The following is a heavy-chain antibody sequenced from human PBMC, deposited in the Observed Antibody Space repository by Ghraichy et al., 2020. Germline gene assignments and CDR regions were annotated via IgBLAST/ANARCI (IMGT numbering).Heavy chain of an antibody. V-gene: IGHV3-23*01. D-gene: IGHD2-2*01. J-gene: IGHJ6*02. CDR3: AKGEGFWCSSTSCYWASQYYYYYYGMDV. CDR1: GFTFSSYA. Sequence: LSLTCAASGFTFSSYAMSWVRQAPGKGLEWVSAISGSGGSTYYADSVKGRFTISRDNSKNTLYLQMNSLRAEDTAVYYCAKGEGFWCSSTSCYWASQYYYYYYGMDVWGQGTTVTVSS. CDR2: ISGSGGST.